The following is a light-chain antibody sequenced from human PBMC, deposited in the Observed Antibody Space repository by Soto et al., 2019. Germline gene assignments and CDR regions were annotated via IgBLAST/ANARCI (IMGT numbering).Light chain of an antibody. J-gene: IGKJ2*01. CDR3: QQRSDWQYT. Sequence: EVVLTQSPATLSLSPGERATLSCRASQRITSYLAWYQQRPGQAPRLLMYDATNRASGVPARFSGSKSGTDFTLTISSLQPEDFAVYFCQQRSDWQYTFGHGTKVE. CDR2: DAT. V-gene: IGKV3-11*01. CDR1: QRITSY.